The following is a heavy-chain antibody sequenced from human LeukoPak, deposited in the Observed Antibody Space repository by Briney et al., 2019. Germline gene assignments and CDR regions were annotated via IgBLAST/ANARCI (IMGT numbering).Heavy chain of an antibody. Sequence: PGGSLRLSCVASGFTFSSYWMSWVRQAPGKGLEWVANIKQDGSEKYYVDSVKGRFTISRDNAKNSLYLQMNSLRAEDTAVYYCARDVDAFDIWGQGTMVTVSS. CDR3: ARDVDAFDI. V-gene: IGHV3-7*01. J-gene: IGHJ3*02. CDR2: IKQDGSEK. CDR1: GFTFSSYW.